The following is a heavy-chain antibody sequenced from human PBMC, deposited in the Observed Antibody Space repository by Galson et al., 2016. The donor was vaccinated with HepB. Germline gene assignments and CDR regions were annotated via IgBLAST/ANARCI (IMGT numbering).Heavy chain of an antibody. CDR1: GFTFSSYT. Sequence: SLRLSCAASGFTFSSYTMHWVRQAPGKGLEWVAISSFDENNKYYADSVKDRFTISRDNSRYTPYLQMDSLRPEDTALYYCARELSAVADYWGQGTLVTVAS. J-gene: IGHJ4*02. V-gene: IGHV3-30-3*01. CDR2: SSFDENNK. D-gene: IGHD6-19*01. CDR3: ARELSAVADY.